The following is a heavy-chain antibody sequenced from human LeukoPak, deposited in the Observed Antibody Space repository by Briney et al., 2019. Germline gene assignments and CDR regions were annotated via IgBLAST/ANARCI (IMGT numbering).Heavy chain of an antibody. V-gene: IGHV3-21*01. D-gene: IGHD6-19*01. CDR2: ISSSSSYI. Sequence: GGSLRLSCAASGFTFSSYSMNWVRQAPGKGLEWVSSISSSSSYIYYADSVRGRFTISRDNAKNSLYLQMNSLRAEDTAVYYCARDRGGIAVDWGQGTLVTVSS. J-gene: IGHJ4*02. CDR3: ARDRGGIAVD. CDR1: GFTFSSYS.